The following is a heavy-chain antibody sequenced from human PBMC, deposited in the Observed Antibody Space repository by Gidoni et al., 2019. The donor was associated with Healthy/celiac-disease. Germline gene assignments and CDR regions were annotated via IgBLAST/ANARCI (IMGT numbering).Heavy chain of an antibody. CDR2: TT. CDR3: AREPILYSSGWYPYGTGKTYYFDY. D-gene: IGHD6-19*01. Sequence: TTNYNPSLKSRVTMSVDTSKNQFSLKLSSVTAADTAVYYCAREPILYSSGWYPYGTGKTYYFDYWGQGTLVTVSS. J-gene: IGHJ4*02. V-gene: IGHV4-4*07.